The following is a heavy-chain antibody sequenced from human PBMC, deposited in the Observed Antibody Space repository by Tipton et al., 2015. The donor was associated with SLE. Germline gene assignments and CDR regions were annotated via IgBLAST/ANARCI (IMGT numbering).Heavy chain of an antibody. D-gene: IGHD3-10*01. CDR2: IYHSGST. V-gene: IGHV4-38-2*02. J-gene: IGHJ3*01. CDR3: ARLITMDL. CDR1: GYSISSGYY. Sequence: TLSLTCTVSGYSISSGYYWGWIRQPPGKGLEGIGSIYHSGSTYYNPSFTGRVSISVDTSKNQFSLNLSSLTAADTAVYYCARLITMDLWGQGTMVTVSS.